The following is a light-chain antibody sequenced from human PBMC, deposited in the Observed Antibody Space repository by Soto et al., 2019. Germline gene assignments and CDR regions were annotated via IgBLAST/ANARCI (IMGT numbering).Light chain of an antibody. CDR3: LQDHDYPRT. J-gene: IGKJ1*01. CDR2: SAT. V-gene: IGKV1-6*01. CDR1: QDISKD. Sequence: AIQMTQSPTSLSASVGDRVIITCRASQDISKDLGWYQQKPGKAPKFLIYSATSTQSGVPSTFSGSGFCTDFTLTISSLQPEDFATYYCLQDHDYPRTFGQGTKVEF.